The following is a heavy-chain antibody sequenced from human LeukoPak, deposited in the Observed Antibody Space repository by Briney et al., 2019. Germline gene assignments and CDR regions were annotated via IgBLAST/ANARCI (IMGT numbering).Heavy chain of an antibody. V-gene: IGHV3-30*02. D-gene: IGHD4-17*01. J-gene: IGHJ6*03. CDR2: IRDDGSNK. CDR1: GFTFSSYG. CDR3: AKANPSGDYRYYSYSTYV. Sequence: GGSLRLSCAASGFTFSSYGMRWVRQAPGKGLEWVACIRDDGSNKYYADSVKGRFTTSRDNSKNTLYLQMNSLRAEDTAVYYCAKANPSGDYRYYSYSTYVWGTGTPVTVSS.